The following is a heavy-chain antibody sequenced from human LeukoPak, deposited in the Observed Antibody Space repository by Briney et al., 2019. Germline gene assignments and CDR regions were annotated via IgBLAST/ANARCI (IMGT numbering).Heavy chain of an antibody. V-gene: IGHV4-39*07. J-gene: IGHJ4*02. CDR3: ARDPIAAAGTDNYYFDY. D-gene: IGHD6-13*01. CDR1: GGSISSSSYY. Sequence: SETLSLTCTVSGGSISSSSYYWGWIRQPPGKGLEWIGSIYYSGSTYYNPSLKSRVTISVDTSKNQFSLKLGSVTAADTAVYYCARDPIAAAGTDNYYFDYWGQGTLVTVSS. CDR2: IYYSGST.